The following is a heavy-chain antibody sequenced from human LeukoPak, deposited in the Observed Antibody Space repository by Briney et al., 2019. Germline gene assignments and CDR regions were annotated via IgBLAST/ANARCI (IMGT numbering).Heavy chain of an antibody. V-gene: IGHV1-18*01. D-gene: IGHD3-22*01. CDR2: ISAYNGNT. Sequence: ASVKVSCKASGYTFTSYGISWVRQAPGQGLEWMGWISAYNGNTNYAQKLQGRVTMTTDTSTSTAYMELRSLRSDDTAVYYCARDFLPEYYDSSGYYPPLYWGQGTLVTVSS. CDR1: GYTFTSYG. CDR3: ARDFLPEYYDSSGYYPPLY. J-gene: IGHJ4*02.